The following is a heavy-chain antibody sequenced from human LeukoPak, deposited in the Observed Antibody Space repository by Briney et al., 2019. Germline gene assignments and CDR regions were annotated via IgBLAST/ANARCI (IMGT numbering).Heavy chain of an antibody. CDR3: AKNRGYSYGPEDY. CDR2: ISGSGGST. CDR1: GFTFSSYA. D-gene: IGHD5-18*01. V-gene: IGHV3-23*01. J-gene: IGHJ4*02. Sequence: GGSLRLSCAASGFTFSSYAMSWVRQAPGKGLEWVSVISGSGGSTYYADSVKGRFTISRDNSKNTRYLQMNSLRAEDTDVYYCAKNRGYSYGPEDYWGQGTLVTVSS.